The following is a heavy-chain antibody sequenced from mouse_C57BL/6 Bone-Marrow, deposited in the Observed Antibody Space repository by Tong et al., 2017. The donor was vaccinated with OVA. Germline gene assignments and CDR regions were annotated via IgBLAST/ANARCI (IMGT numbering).Heavy chain of an antibody. J-gene: IGHJ3*01. CDR1: GFTFSSLG. CDR2: ISSGSSTI. CDR3: ARWGYRYDVWFAY. D-gene: IGHD2-14*01. Sequence: EVQLQESGGGLVQPGGSRKLSCAASGFTFSSLGMHWVRQAPEKGLEWVAYISSGSSTIYYADTVKGRFTISRDNPKNTVFLQMTRLRFEETAMYYGARWGYRYDVWFAYWGQGTLVTVSA. V-gene: IGHV5-17*02.